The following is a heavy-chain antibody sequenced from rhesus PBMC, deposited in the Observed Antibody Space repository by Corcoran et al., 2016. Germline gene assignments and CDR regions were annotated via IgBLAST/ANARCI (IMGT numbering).Heavy chain of an antibody. D-gene: IGHD3-28*01. CDR3: APTIVVITSAFDY. CDR1: GYTFTDYY. Sequence: EVQLVQSGAEVKKPGASVKISCKASGYTFTDYYLHWVRQAPGQGLEWMLYVATQKGEEIHTNKFKERITSSADTSTTKADMGLSSLRSEHPAVYYCAPTIVVITSAFDYWGHGVLVTVSS. CDR2: VATQKGEE. V-gene: IGHV1-111*02. J-gene: IGHJ4*01.